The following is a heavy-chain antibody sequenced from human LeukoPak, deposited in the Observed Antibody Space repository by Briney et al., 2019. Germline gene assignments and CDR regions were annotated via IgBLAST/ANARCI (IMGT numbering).Heavy chain of an antibody. CDR1: GGSISSGGYY. CDR3: ARDLTAAGTEIGYSNDAFDI. V-gene: IGHV4-31*03. J-gene: IGHJ3*02. CDR2: IYYSGST. Sequence: SETLSLTCTVSGGSISSGGYYWSWIRQHPGKGLEWIGYIYYSGSTYYNPSLKSRVTISVDTSKNQFSLKLSSVTAADTAVYYCARDLTAAGTEIGYSNDAFDIWGQGTMVTVSS. D-gene: IGHD6-13*01.